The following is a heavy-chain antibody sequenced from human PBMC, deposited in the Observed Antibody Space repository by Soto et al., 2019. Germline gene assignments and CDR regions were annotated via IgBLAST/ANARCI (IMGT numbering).Heavy chain of an antibody. CDR2: MHHSGSS. Sequence: QVQLQQSGPGLVEPSGTLSLTCAVSGGSVNSPNWWNWVRQPPETGLEWIGEMHHSGSSNYNPSLKPRLTLPVDKSNNELSMNLNSVTAADTAIYYCGRANSSGSPIDSWGQGILVTVSS. V-gene: IGHV4-4*02. CDR3: GRANSSGSPIDS. CDR1: GGSVNSPNW. J-gene: IGHJ4*02. D-gene: IGHD6-19*01.